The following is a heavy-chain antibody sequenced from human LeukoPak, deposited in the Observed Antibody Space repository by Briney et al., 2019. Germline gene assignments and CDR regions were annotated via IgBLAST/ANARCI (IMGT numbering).Heavy chain of an antibody. D-gene: IGHD6-19*01. CDR2: LSSDGSKT. V-gene: IGHV3-30*04. J-gene: IGHJ4*02. CDR3: ARAVNSGWHIFDY. Sequence: GRSLRLSCAASGFTFSGYPTHWVRQAPGKGMEWVTILSSDGSKTYYADSVKGRFTISRDNSKNTLYLQMNSLRAEDTAVYYCARAVNSGWHIFDYWGQGTLLTVSS. CDR1: GFTFSGYP.